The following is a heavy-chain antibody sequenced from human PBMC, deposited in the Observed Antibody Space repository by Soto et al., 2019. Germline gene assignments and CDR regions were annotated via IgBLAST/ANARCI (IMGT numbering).Heavy chain of an antibody. CDR2: ISYDGNNK. J-gene: IGHJ6*02. CDR1: GFNFRNYG. CDR3: AKSPSLEDYFGMAV. V-gene: IGHV3-30*18. D-gene: IGHD2-2*01. Sequence: GMLLRLCCLASGFNFRNYGMHWVREAPGKALEWVAVISYDGNNKYYADSVKCRFTISRDNSKNTLFLQMNNPRGEDTAVYYCAKSPSLEDYFGMAVWGQGTTVTVSS.